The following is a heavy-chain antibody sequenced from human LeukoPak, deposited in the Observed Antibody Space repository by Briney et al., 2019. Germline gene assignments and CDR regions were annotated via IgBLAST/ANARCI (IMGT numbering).Heavy chain of an antibody. CDR3: ATDQGGVIDFDY. Sequence: GGSLRLSCAASGFSFSDYDMNWVRQAPGKGLEWVSFISNSGSSIHYADSVKGRFTISRDNAKNSLYLHMNSLRAEDTAVYYCATDQGGVIDFDYWGQGTLVTVSS. CDR1: GFSFSDYD. CDR2: ISNSGSSI. J-gene: IGHJ4*02. D-gene: IGHD3-16*02. V-gene: IGHV3-48*03.